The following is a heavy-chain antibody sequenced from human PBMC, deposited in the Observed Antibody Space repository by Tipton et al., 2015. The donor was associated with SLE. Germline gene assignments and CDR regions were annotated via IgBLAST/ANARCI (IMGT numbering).Heavy chain of an antibody. Sequence: QLVQSGAEVKKPGASVRVSCKASGYTGTNFDINWVRQAAGQGLEWMGWISEYNGNTNYAQKFRGRVTMTTDTSTSTAYMELRSLRSDDTAVYYCARDTPPEVYYGSGSYFDYWGQGTLVTVSS. CDR1: GYTGTNFD. CDR2: ISEYNGNT. J-gene: IGHJ4*02. CDR3: ARDTPPEVYYGSGSYFDY. D-gene: IGHD3-10*01. V-gene: IGHV1-18*01.